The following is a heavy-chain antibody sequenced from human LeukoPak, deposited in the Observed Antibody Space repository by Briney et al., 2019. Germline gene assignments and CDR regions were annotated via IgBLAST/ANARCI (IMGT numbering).Heavy chain of an antibody. CDR3: ARSLSLSPGIHYFDY. D-gene: IGHD5/OR15-5a*01. V-gene: IGHV2-5*02. CDR2: IYWDDER. Sequence: SGPTLVNPTQTLTLTCIFSGFSVSISGVGVGWIRQPPGKALEWLTLIYWDDERRSSPSLKSRLTITKDTSKNQVVLTMTNMDPVDTATYYCARSLSLSPGIHYFDYWGQGTLVTVSS. J-gene: IGHJ4*02. CDR1: GFSVSISGVG.